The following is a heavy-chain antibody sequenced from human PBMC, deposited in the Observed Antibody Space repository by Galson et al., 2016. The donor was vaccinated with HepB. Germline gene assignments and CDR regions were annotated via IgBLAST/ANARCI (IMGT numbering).Heavy chain of an antibody. J-gene: IGHJ2*01. D-gene: IGHD3-3*01. CDR3: ARGAYYDFLWYFDL. Sequence: SLRLSCAASGFSFSSYSMHWVRQTPGKGLEYVSAINHDGGGAYYADSVKGRFTISRDNSKNTMYLQMNSLGAEDAAVYYCARGAYYDFLWYFDLWGRGTLVTVSS. CDR2: INHDGGGA. V-gene: IGHV3-64*04. CDR1: GFSFSSYS.